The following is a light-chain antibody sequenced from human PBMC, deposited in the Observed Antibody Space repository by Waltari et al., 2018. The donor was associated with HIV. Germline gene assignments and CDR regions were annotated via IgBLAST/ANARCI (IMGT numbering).Light chain of an antibody. CDR1: QSINDF. Sequence: DIHMDQSPSSLSASVGDRVTITCRASQSINDFLNWYQLKPGKAPKLLIYGASSLQSAVPSRFSRSGYGTDFTLTISSLQPEDFAAYYCQQSFSVSYTFGQGTKLEIK. CDR2: GAS. J-gene: IGKJ2*01. CDR3: QQSFSVSYT. V-gene: IGKV1-39*01.